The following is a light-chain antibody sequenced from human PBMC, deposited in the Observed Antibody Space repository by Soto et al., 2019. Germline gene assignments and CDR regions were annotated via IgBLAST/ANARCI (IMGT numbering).Light chain of an antibody. CDR2: KAS. V-gene: IGKV1-5*03. Sequence: DIQMTQSPSTLSASVGDRVTITCRASQSISTWLAWYQQKPGKAPKLLIYKASSLESGVPSRFSGSGSGTEFTLTISSLQPEDFAIYYCQQYDSDSPWTFGQGTKVEIK. CDR3: QQYDSDSPWT. CDR1: QSISTW. J-gene: IGKJ1*01.